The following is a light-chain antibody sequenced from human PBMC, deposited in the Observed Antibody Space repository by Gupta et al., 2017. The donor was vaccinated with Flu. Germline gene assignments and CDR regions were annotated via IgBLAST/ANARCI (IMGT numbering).Light chain of an antibody. CDR1: QSVLYSPNNKNY. CDR2: WAS. CDR3: QQYYTTPPWT. J-gene: IGKJ1*01. Sequence: DIVMTQSPDSLAVSLGERATINCKSSQSVLYSPNNKNYLAWYQQKPGQPPKLLIYWASTRESGVPDRFSGSGSGTDFTLAINSLQAEDVAVYYCQQYYTTPPWTFGQGTKVEIK. V-gene: IGKV4-1*01.